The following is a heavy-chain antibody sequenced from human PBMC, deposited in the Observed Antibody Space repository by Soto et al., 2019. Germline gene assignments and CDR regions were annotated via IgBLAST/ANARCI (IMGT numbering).Heavy chain of an antibody. V-gene: IGHV1-2*02. CDR3: TFQRRAVLY. CDR2: INPNRGGT. CDR1: GYTFTDFY. Sequence: QVQLVQSGAEVRTPGASVKVSCKASGYTFTDFYMHWLRQAPGQGLEWMGWINPNRGGTNYAQKFQGRVTMTRDTSISTAYMELNRPRSDDTAMYYCTFQRRAVLYWGQGTLVTVSS. D-gene: IGHD2-2*01. J-gene: IGHJ4*02.